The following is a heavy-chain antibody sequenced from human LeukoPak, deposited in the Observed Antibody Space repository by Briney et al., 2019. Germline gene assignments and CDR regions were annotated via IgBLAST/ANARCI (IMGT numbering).Heavy chain of an antibody. CDR1: GGTFSSYA. CDR2: IIPIFGTA. J-gene: IGHJ4*02. V-gene: IGHV1-69*13. D-gene: IGHD1-1*01. CDR3: ASSTTGQGDFDY. Sequence: GASVKVSCKASGGTFSSYAINWVRQAPGQGLEWMGGIIPIFGTANYAQKFQGRVTITADESTSTAYMELSSLRSEDTAVYYCASSTTGQGDFDYWGQGTLVTVSS.